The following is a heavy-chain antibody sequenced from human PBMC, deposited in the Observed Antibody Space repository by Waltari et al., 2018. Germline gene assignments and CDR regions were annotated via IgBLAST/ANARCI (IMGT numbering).Heavy chain of an antibody. J-gene: IGHJ4*02. CDR2: IYYTGNT. CDR1: GDSVSSSSYY. Sequence: QLQLQESGPRLVKASETLSLTCTVSGDSVSSSSYYWGWIRQPPGKGLEWIGGIYYTGNTFQNPSLKSRVSISIDTYKNQFSLRLRSVTAADTAVYYCARETSSEKGFDYWGQGTLVTVSS. D-gene: IGHD3-10*01. V-gene: IGHV4-39*07. CDR3: ARETSSEKGFDY.